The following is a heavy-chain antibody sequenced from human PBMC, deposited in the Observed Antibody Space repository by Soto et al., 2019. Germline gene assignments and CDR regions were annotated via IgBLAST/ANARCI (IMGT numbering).Heavy chain of an antibody. CDR1: DYTFSTYG. J-gene: IGHJ4*02. Sequence: GASVKVSCKVFDYTFSTYGVSWVRQAPGQGLEWMGWISGYNGNTNYAEKFQGRVTLTTDTSTSSAYMELRSLRSDDTAVYYCARGRVLATRKVPFEYWGQGTLVTVSS. CDR3: ARGRVLATRKVPFEY. CDR2: ISGYNGNT. V-gene: IGHV1-18*04. D-gene: IGHD5-12*01.